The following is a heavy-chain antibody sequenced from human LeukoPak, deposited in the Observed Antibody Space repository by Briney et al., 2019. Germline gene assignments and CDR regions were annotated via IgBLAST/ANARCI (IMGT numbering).Heavy chain of an antibody. J-gene: IGHJ4*02. CDR3: ARGRPYNWNNRLDY. V-gene: IGHV3-30*03. D-gene: IGHD1/OR15-1a*01. CDR1: GFTFSSYG. CDR2: ISYDGSNK. Sequence: GGSLRLSCAASGFTFSSYGMHWVRQAPGKGLEWVAVISYDGSNKYYADSVKGRFTISRDNSKNTLYLQMNSLRAEDTAVYYCARGRPYNWNNRLDYWGQGTLVTVSS.